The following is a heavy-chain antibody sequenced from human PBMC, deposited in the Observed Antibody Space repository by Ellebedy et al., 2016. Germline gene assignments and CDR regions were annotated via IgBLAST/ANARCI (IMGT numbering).Heavy chain of an antibody. J-gene: IGHJ4*02. CDR3: AITTTVTTWVDY. CDR1: GYTFTSYG. V-gene: IGHV1-18*01. D-gene: IGHD4-17*01. CDR2: ISAYNGNT. Sequence: ASVKVSCXASGYTFTSYGISWVRQAPGQGLEWMGWISAYNGNTNYAQKFQGRVTMTRDTSISTAYMELSRLRSDDTAVYYCAITTTVTTWVDYWGQGTLVTVSS.